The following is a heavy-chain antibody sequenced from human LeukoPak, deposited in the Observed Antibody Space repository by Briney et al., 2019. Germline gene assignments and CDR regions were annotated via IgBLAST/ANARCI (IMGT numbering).Heavy chain of an antibody. D-gene: IGHD6-13*01. J-gene: IGHJ3*02. CDR3: AKDLTPRDSRSWYTDAFDI. Sequence: GGSLRLSCAASGFTFSDYYMSWIRQTPGKGLEWVANIKQDGSEKYYVDSVKGRFTISRDNAKNSLYLQMNSLRAEDTAVYYCAKDLTPRDSRSWYTDAFDIWGQGTMVTVSS. CDR1: GFTFSDYY. CDR2: IKQDGSEK. V-gene: IGHV3-7*03.